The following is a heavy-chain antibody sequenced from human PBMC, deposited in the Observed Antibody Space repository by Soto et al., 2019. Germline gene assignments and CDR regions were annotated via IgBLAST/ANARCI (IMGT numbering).Heavy chain of an antibody. V-gene: IGHV4-30-2*01. Sequence: PSETLSLTCAVSGGSISSGGYSWSWIRQPPGKGLEWIGYIYHSGSTYYNPSLKRRVTISVDRSKNQSSLKLSSVTAADTAVYYCARAKNGIKGSSTSCPGGSSFDYWGQGTLVTVYS. CDR2: IYHSGST. D-gene: IGHD2-2*01. CDR1: GGSISSGGYS. CDR3: ARAKNGIKGSSTSCPGGSSFDY. J-gene: IGHJ4*02.